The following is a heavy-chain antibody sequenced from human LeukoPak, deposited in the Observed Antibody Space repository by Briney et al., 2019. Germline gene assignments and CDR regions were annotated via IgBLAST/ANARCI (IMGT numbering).Heavy chain of an antibody. Sequence: PSETLSLTCDVSGGSISSGGYSWSWIRQPPGKGLEWIGYIYYSGSTNYNPSLKSRVTISVDTSKNQFSLKLSSVTAADTAVYYCARYNAAAGTSEPFDYWGQGTLVTVSS. CDR2: IYYSGST. D-gene: IGHD6-13*01. CDR3: ARYNAAAGTSEPFDY. V-gene: IGHV4-61*08. J-gene: IGHJ4*02. CDR1: GGSISSGGYS.